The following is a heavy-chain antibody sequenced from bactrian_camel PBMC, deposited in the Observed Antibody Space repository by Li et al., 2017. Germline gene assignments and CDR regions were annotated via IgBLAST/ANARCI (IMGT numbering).Heavy chain of an antibody. D-gene: IGHD2*01. Sequence: VQLVESGGGSVQAGESLRLSCAVSGYPLSNSDYLLAWFRQAPGKEREGVAAIDSDGRTDYVASVKGRFTISRDNAKNTLYLQMNNLKAGDTAVYYCVVSRGLKWYSECGYESGHFGYWGQGTQVTVS. J-gene: IGHJ6*01. CDR1: GYPLSNSD. V-gene: IGHV3S67*01. CDR3: VVSRGLKWYSECGYESGHFGY. CDR2: IDSDGRT.